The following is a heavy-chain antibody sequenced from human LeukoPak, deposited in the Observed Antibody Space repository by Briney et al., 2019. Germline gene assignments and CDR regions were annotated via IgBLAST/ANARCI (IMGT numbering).Heavy chain of an antibody. Sequence: GGSLRLSCAASGFTFSSYGMHWVRQAPGKGLEWVAFIRYDGSNKYYADSVKGRFTISRDNSKNTLYLQMNSLRAEDTAVYYCARDVSPYCSGGSCYSGAFDIWGQGTMVTVSS. D-gene: IGHD2-15*01. V-gene: IGHV3-30*02. CDR3: ARDVSPYCSGGSCYSGAFDI. CDR2: IRYDGSNK. CDR1: GFTFSSYG. J-gene: IGHJ3*02.